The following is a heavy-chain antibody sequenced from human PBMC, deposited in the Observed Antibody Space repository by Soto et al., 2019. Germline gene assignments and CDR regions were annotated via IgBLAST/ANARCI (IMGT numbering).Heavy chain of an antibody. CDR2: IYHSGST. CDR1: GGSISSGGYS. J-gene: IGHJ4*02. Sequence: QLQLQESGSGLVKPSQTLSLTCAVSGGSISSGGYSWSWIRQPPGKGLEWIGYIYHSGSTCYNPSLKSRVTMSVDRSKNQFSLKLSSVTAADTAVYYCARAIGWFGELLGGYYFDYWGQGTLVTVSS. CDR3: ARAIGWFGELLGGYYFDY. V-gene: IGHV4-30-2*01. D-gene: IGHD3-10*01.